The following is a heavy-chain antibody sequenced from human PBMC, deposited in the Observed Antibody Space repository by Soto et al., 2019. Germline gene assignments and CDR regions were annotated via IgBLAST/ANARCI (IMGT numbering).Heavy chain of an antibody. D-gene: IGHD5-18*01. J-gene: IGHJ4*02. CDR3: ARGLFLVGYSYGDVFDY. V-gene: IGHV4-34*01. CDR1: CGSFSGYY. CDR2: INHSGST. Sequence: SETLSLTCAVYCGSFSGYYWSWIRQPPGKGLEWIGEINHSGSTNYNPSLKSRVTISVDTSKNQFSLKLSSVTAADTAVYYCARGLFLVGYSYGDVFDYWGQGTLVTAPQ.